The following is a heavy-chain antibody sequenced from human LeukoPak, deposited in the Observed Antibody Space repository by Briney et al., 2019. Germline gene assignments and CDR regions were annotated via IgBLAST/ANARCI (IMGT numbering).Heavy chain of an antibody. Sequence: SETLSLTCTVSGGSISSSSYYWGWIRQPPGKGLEWIGSIYYSGSTNYNPSLKSRVTISVDTSKNQFSLKLSSVTAADTAVYYCARAYYGGNSGATTGYYYYYMDVWGKGTTVTISS. CDR1: GGSISSSSYY. CDR3: ARAYYGGNSGATTGYYYYYMDV. V-gene: IGHV4-39*07. D-gene: IGHD4-23*01. CDR2: IYYSGST. J-gene: IGHJ6*03.